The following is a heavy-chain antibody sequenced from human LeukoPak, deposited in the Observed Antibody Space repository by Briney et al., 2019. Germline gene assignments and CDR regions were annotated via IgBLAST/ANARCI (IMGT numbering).Heavy chain of an antibody. CDR3: ARARGDGYQWYFDL. CDR1: GFTFSSYW. CDR2: IKQDGSEK. D-gene: IGHD5-24*01. J-gene: IGHJ2*01. Sequence: GGSLRLSCAASGFTFSSYWMNWVRQAPGKGLEWVANIKQDGSEKNYADFVKGRFTISRDNAKNSLDLQMNSLRAEDTAMYYCARARGDGYQWYFDLWGRGTLVTVSS. V-gene: IGHV3-7*01.